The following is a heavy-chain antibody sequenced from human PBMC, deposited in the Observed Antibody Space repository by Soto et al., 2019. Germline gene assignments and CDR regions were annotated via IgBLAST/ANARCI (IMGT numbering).Heavy chain of an antibody. CDR3: ARMATFGSLNWFDP. CDR1: RSSFTNND. V-gene: IGHV1-8*01. Sequence: VACNASRSSFTNNDVSWVRQATGQGLDWMGWMNPGSGDTGYAQKFQGRVTMTRDISIATAYMELSSLRSDDTAIYYCARMATFGSLNWFDPWGQGTLVTVSS. CDR2: MNPGSGDT. D-gene: IGHD3-16*01. J-gene: IGHJ5*02.